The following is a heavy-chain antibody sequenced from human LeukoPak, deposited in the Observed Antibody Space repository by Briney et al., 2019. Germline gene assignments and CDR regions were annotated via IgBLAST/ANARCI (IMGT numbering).Heavy chain of an antibody. CDR2: TYYRSKWYY. V-gene: IGHV6-1*01. CDR1: GDSVSSINGA. Sequence: SQTLSLTCDISGDSVSSINGAWNWIRQSPSRGLEWLGRTYYRSKWYYEYAVSMKGRMTIIPDTSKNQFSLQVKNVSPKDTAVYYCARDLGNTGWYTFDYWGQGTLVTVSS. J-gene: IGHJ4*02. D-gene: IGHD6-19*01. CDR3: ARDLGNTGWYTFDY.